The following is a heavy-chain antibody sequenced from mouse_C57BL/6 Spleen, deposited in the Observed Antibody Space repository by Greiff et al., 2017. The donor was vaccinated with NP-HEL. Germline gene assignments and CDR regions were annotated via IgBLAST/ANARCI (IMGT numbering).Heavy chain of an antibody. D-gene: IGHD1-1*01. Sequence: EVKLQQSGPELVKPGASVKIPCKASGYTFTDYNMDWVKQSHGKSLEWIGDINPNNGGTIYNQKFKGKATLTVDKSSSTAYMELRSLTSEDTAVYYCARRYGSSLPWFAYWGQGTLVTVSA. CDR1: GYTFTDYN. CDR2: INPNNGGT. V-gene: IGHV1-18*01. J-gene: IGHJ3*01. CDR3: ARRYGSSLPWFAY.